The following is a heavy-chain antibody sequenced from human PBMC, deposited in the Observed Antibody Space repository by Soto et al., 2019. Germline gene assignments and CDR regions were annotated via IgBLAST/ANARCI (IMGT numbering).Heavy chain of an antibody. V-gene: IGHV1-18*01. J-gene: IGHJ5*02. CDR2: ISAYNGNT. Sequence: ASVKVSCKASGYTFTSYGISWVRQAPGQGLEWMGWISAYNGNTNYAQKLQGRVTMTTDTSTSTAYMELRSLRSDDTAVYYCARDHYSTYYYDSSGQPPNWFDPWGQGTLVTVSS. D-gene: IGHD3-22*01. CDR3: ARDHYSTYYYDSSGQPPNWFDP. CDR1: GYTFTSYG.